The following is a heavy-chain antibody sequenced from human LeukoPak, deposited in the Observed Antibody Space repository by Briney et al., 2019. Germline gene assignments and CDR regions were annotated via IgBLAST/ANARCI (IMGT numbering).Heavy chain of an antibody. D-gene: IGHD3-3*01. CDR3: VRVGGYYLRAFDI. CDR1: GYTFTGYY. Sequence: ASVKVSCKASGYTFTGYYMHWVRQAPGQGLEWMGWINPNSGGTNYAQKFQGRVTMTRDTSISTAYMELSRLRSDDTAVYYCVRVGGYYLRAFDIWGQGTMVTVSS. V-gene: IGHV1-2*02. J-gene: IGHJ3*02. CDR2: INPNSGGT.